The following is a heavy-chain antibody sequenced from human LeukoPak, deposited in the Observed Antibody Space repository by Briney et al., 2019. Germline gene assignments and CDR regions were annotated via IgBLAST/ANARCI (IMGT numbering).Heavy chain of an antibody. CDR3: ARGPLTGRTSPGYYYYYMDV. CDR2: IYYSGST. Sequence: PSETLSLTCTVPGDSISSSSYYWGWIRQPPGKGMEWIESIYYSGSTYYNPSRKSQLTISVDTSKNQFSLKLSFVTAADTAVYYCARGPLTGRTSPGYYYYYMDVWGKGTTVTISS. J-gene: IGHJ6*03. V-gene: IGHV4-39*07. D-gene: IGHD3-9*01. CDR1: GDSISSSSYY.